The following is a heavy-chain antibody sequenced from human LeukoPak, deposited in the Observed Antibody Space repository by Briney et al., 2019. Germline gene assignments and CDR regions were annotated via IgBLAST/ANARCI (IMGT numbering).Heavy chain of an antibody. J-gene: IGHJ4*02. CDR3: ASSSGTDIDFDY. CDR2: ISSSRSYI. CDR1: GFAFRSYS. V-gene: IGHV3-21*01. D-gene: IGHD3-10*01. Sequence: GGSLRLSCAASGFAFRSYSMKWLRQAPGKGLEWVSSISSSRSYIYYADSVKGRFTISRDNAKNSLYLQMNSLRAEDTAVYYCASSSGTDIDFDYWGQGTLVTVSS.